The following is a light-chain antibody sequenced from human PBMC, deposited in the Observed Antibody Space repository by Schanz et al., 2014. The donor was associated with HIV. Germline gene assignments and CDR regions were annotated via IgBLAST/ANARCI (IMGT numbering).Light chain of an antibody. J-gene: IGKJ1*01. CDR3: QQYDRSSWT. V-gene: IGKV1-5*03. Sequence: DIQMTQSPSTLSASVGDGVTITCRASQNIGKWLTWYQQKPGKAPNLLIYQASSLHIGVPSRFSGSGSGTEFTLTINSLQPDDFATYYCQQYDRSSWTFGLGTKVEAK. CDR2: QAS. CDR1: QNIGKW.